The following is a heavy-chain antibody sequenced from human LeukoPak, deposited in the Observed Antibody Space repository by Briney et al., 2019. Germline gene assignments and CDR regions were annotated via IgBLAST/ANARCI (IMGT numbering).Heavy chain of an antibody. CDR1: GFSLGTTGVG. V-gene: IGHV2-5*01. CDR3: AHSSSWYLSFQH. CDR2: IYWNDDK. J-gene: IGHJ1*01. D-gene: IGHD6-13*01. Sequence: ESGPTLVKPTQTLTLTCTFSGFSLGTTGVGVGWIRQPPGKALEWLALIYWNDDKRYSPSLKSRLTITKDTSKNQVVLTMTNMDPVDTATYYCAHSSSWYLSFQHWGQGTLVTVSS.